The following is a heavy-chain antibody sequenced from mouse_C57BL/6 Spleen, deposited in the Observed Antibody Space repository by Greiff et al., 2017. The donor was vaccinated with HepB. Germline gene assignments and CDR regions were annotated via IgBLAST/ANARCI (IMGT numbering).Heavy chain of an antibody. CDR3: AKASGYDYFDY. CDR1: GYTFTSYW. J-gene: IGHJ2*01. D-gene: IGHD3-2*02. V-gene: IGHV1-53*01. Sequence: QVHVKQPGTELVKPGASVKLSCKASGYTFTSYWMHWVKQRPGQGLEWIGNINPSNGGTNYNEKFKSKATLTVDKSSSTAYMQLSSLTSEDSAVYYCAKASGYDYFDYWGQGTTLTVSS. CDR2: INPSNGGT.